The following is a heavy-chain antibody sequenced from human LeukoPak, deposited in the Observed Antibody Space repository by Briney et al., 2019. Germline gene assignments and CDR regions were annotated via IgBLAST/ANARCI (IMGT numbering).Heavy chain of an antibody. CDR2: NSPKEIKT. J-gene: IGHJ4*02. V-gene: IGHV1-18*01. Sequence: APVKVSCKTSGYTFTSYNIHWVRQAPGQGLEWVGWNSPKEIKTDYAPKLRGRVILTTDTSTTTAYMELWSLTSDDTAVYYCARESPGFGGNKDFWGQGTLVTVSS. D-gene: IGHD4-23*01. CDR1: GYTFTSYN. CDR3: ARESPGFGGNKDF.